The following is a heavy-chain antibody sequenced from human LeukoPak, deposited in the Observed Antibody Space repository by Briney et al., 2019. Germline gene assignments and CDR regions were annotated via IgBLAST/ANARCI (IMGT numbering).Heavy chain of an antibody. J-gene: IGHJ3*02. CDR2: IYYSGST. CDR3: ARTGRYTTGKNAFDI. Sequence: SETLSLTCTVSGGSISSSSYYWGWIRQPPGKGLEWIGSIYYSGSTYYNPSLKSRVTISVDTSKNQFSLKLSSVTAADTAVYYCARTGRYTTGKNAFDIWGQGTMVTVSS. CDR1: GGSISSSSYY. D-gene: IGHD3-9*01. V-gene: IGHV4-39*01.